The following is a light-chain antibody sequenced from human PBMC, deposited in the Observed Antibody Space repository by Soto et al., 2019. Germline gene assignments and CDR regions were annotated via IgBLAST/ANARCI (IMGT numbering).Light chain of an antibody. V-gene: IGLV2-14*01. CDR2: DVS. CDR3: SSYTSSSTPLV. CDR1: SSDVGGYNY. Sequence: QSVLTQPASVSWSPGQSITISCTGTSSDVGGYNYVSWYQQHPGKAPKLMIDDVSNRPSGVSNRFSGSKSGNTASLTISWLQAEDEADYYCSSYTSSSTPLVFGTGTKLTVL. J-gene: IGLJ1*01.